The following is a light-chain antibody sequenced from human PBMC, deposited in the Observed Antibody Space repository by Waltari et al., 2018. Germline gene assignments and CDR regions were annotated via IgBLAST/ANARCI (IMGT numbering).Light chain of an antibody. CDR1: SSDIGRYNS. J-gene: IGLJ1*01. CDR3: SSYTSTTTPFV. Sequence: QSALTQPASVSGSPGQSITISCPGTSSDIGRYNSVSWYQQHPGKALKLIIYDVNNRPSGISDRFSGSKSANMASLTISGLQVEDEADYFCSSYTSTTTPFVFGSGTKVTVL. V-gene: IGLV2-14*03. CDR2: DVN.